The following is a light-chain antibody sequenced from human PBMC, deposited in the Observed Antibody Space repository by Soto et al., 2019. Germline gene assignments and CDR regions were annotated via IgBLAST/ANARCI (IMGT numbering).Light chain of an antibody. Sequence: DIVLTQSPGTLSLSPGERATLSCRASQSVGSSYLSWYQQKTGQAPRLLIYDVSSRATGIPDRFSGSGSGTDFTLTISRQEPEDCAVYFCQQYVSSPFTFGPGTKVDIK. V-gene: IGKV3-20*01. CDR3: QQYVSSPFT. CDR1: QSVGSSY. CDR2: DVS. J-gene: IGKJ3*01.